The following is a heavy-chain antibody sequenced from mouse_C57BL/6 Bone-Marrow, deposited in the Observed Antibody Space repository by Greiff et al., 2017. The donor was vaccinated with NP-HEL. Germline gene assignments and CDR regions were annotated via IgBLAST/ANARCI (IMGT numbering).Heavy chain of an antibody. CDR3: ARHGLRAVAGGYFDV. D-gene: IGHD1-1*01. V-gene: IGHV5-6*01. CDR1: GFTFSSYG. J-gene: IGHJ1*03. CDR2: ISSGGSYT. Sequence: DVQLQESGGDLVKPGGSLKLSCAASGFTFSSYGMSWVRQTPDKRLEWVATISSGGSYTYYPDSVKGRVTISRDNAKNTLYLQMSSLKSEDTAMYYCARHGLRAVAGGYFDVWGTGTTVTVSS.